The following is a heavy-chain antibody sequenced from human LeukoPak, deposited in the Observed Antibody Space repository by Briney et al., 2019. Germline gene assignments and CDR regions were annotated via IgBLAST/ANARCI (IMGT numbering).Heavy chain of an antibody. CDR3: AKDTVSGYSSGWYSATDY. V-gene: IGHV3-23*01. J-gene: IGHJ4*02. CDR2: ISGSGGST. CDR1: GFTFSSYS. Sequence: PGGSLRLSCAASGFTFSSYSMNWVRQAPGKGLEWVSAISGSGGSTFYADSVKGRFTISRDNSKNTVYLQMNSLRAEDTAVYYCAKDTVSGYSSGWYSATDYWGQGTLVTVSS. D-gene: IGHD6-19*01.